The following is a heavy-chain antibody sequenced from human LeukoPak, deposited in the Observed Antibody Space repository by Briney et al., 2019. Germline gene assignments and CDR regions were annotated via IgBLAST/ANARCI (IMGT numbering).Heavy chain of an antibody. V-gene: IGHV3-74*01. CDR3: ARGGLDHAFDI. CDR1: GFTFTRYW. Sequence: GGSLRLSCSASGFTFTRYWMHWVRQAPGEGLVWVSRVNSDGTGTIYADAVKGRITISRDNAKSSVFLEVNSLRVEDTATYYCARGGLDHAFDIWGQGTMVTVSS. CDR2: VNSDGTGT. J-gene: IGHJ3*02. D-gene: IGHD3/OR15-3a*01.